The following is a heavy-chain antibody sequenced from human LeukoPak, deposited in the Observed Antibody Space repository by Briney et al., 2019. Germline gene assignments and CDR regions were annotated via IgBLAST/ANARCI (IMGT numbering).Heavy chain of an antibody. CDR1: GFTFSSYA. Sequence: GGSLRLSCAASGFTFSSYAMHWVRQAPGKGLEWVAVISYDGSNKYYADSVKGRFTISRDNSKNTLYLQMNSLRAEDTAVYYCAREGGSEEAFDIWGQGTMVTVSS. CDR3: AREGGSEEAFDI. J-gene: IGHJ3*02. D-gene: IGHD6-25*01. CDR2: ISYDGSNK. V-gene: IGHV3-30-3*01.